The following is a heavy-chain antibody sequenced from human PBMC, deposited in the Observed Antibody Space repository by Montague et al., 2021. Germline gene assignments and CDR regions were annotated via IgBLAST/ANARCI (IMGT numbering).Heavy chain of an antibody. D-gene: IGHD1-1*01. Sequence: SETLSLTCAVSGGSFSGSFWSWVRQPPGRGLEWIGEINYGGTTSNPSLKGRITMSLDTSRNQFSLNLSSVTAADTALYYGAQGGPLCDGKDSCFLDVWGKGTTVTVSA. CDR3: AQGGPLCDGKDSCFLDV. J-gene: IGHJ6*04. V-gene: IGHV4-34*01. CDR1: GGSFSGSF. CDR2: INYGGTT.